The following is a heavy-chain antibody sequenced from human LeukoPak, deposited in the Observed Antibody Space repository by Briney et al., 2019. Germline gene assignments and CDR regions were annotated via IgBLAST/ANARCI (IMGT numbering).Heavy chain of an antibody. CDR2: INPNSGGT. Sequence: ASVKVSCKASGYTFTGYYMHWVRQAPGQGLEWMGWINPNSGGTNYAQKFQGRVTMTRDTPISTAYMELSRLRSDDTAVYYCARAFDWSINWFDPWGQGTLVTVSS. V-gene: IGHV1-2*02. CDR1: GYTFTGYY. J-gene: IGHJ5*02. D-gene: IGHD3-9*01. CDR3: ARAFDWSINWFDP.